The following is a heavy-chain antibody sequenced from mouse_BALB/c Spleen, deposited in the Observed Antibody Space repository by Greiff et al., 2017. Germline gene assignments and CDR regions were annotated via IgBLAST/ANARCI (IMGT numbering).Heavy chain of an antibody. Sequence: QVQLQQPGAELVRPGASVKLSCKASGYTFTSYWINWVKQRPGQGLEWIGNIYPSDSYTNYNQKFKDKATLTVDKSSSTAYMQLSSPTSEDSAVYYCTREGNYGKNAMDYWGQGTSVTVSS. CDR1: GYTFTSYW. CDR2: IYPSDSYT. CDR3: TREGNYGKNAMDY. J-gene: IGHJ4*01. V-gene: IGHV1-69*02. D-gene: IGHD2-1*01.